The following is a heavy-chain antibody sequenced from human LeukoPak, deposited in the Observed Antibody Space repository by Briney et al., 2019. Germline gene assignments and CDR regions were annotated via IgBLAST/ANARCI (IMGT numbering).Heavy chain of an antibody. CDR2: IYSGGST. CDR1: GFTVSSNY. Sequence: GGSLRLSCAASGFTVSSNYMSWVRQAPGKGLEWVSVIYSGGSTYYADSVKGRFTISRDNSKNTLYLQMNSPRAEDTAVYYCARWPEMATTYYFDYWGQGTLVTVSS. J-gene: IGHJ4*02. D-gene: IGHD5-24*01. V-gene: IGHV3-53*01. CDR3: ARWPEMATTYYFDY.